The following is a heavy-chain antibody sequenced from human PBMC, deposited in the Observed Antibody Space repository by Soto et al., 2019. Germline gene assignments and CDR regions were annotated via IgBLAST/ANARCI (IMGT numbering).Heavy chain of an antibody. CDR3: ARDRRNPYSGYDAFDI. CDR1: GGTFSSYA. J-gene: IGHJ3*02. D-gene: IGHD5-12*01. Sequence: SVKVSCKASGGTFSSYAISWVRQAPGQGLEWMGGIIPIFGTANYAQKFQGRVTITADESTSTAYMELSSLRSEDTAVYYCARDRRNPYSGYDAFDIWGQGTMVTVSS. V-gene: IGHV1-69*13. CDR2: IIPIFGTA.